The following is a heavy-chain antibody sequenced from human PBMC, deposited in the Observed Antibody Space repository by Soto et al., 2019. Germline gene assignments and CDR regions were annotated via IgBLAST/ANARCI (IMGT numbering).Heavy chain of an antibody. J-gene: IGHJ6*02. CDR2: IYYSGIT. CDR3: ARGGGSGSYYKASLQYYYYGMDV. CDR1: GGSISSYY. D-gene: IGHD3-10*01. Sequence: PSETLSLTCTVCGGSISSYYWSWIRQPPWKGLEWIGYIYYSGITNYNPSLKSRVTISVDTSKNQFSLKLSSVTAADTAVYYCARGGGSGSYYKASLQYYYYGMDVWGQGSMVNVCS. V-gene: IGHV4-59*01.